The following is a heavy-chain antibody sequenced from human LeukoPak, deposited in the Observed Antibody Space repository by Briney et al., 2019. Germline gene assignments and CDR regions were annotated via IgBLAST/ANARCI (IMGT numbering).Heavy chain of an antibody. V-gene: IGHV4-34*01. CDR3: ARGYSSGSQAIDY. CDR1: VGTFSGYY. Sequence: SDTLSLTCAVYVGTFSGYYWNWIRQSPGKGLEWIGEVNDSGSTNYNPSLKSRVTMSVDTSKNQFSLKLSSVTAADTAVYYCARGYSSGSQAIDYWGQGTLVTVSS. CDR2: VNDSGST. J-gene: IGHJ4*02. D-gene: IGHD3-22*01.